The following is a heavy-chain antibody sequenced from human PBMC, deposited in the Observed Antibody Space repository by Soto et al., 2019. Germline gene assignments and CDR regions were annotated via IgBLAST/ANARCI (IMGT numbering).Heavy chain of an antibody. V-gene: IGHV4-34*01. D-gene: IGHD6-13*01. J-gene: IGHJ4*02. CDR3: ARALSAAAGNGTDY. CDR1: GGSFSGYY. CDR2: INHSGST. Sequence: SETLSLTCAVYGGSFSGYYWSWIRQPPGKGLEWIGEINHSGSTNYNPSLKSRVTISVDTSKNQFSLKLSSVTAADTAVYYCARALSAAAGNGTDYWGQGTLVTVS.